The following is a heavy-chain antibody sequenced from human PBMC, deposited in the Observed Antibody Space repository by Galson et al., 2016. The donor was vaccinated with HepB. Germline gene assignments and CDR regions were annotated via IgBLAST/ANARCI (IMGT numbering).Heavy chain of an antibody. Sequence: SLRLSCAGSGFTLNYYWMYWVRQAPGKGLVWVSRISSDGSSTSYADFVKGRFTISRDNAKNTLYLQMNGLRAEDTALYYCAALPMVWGQGSLVTVSS. V-gene: IGHV3-74*01. CDR3: AALPMV. CDR2: ISSDGSST. CDR1: GFTLNYYW. J-gene: IGHJ4*02. D-gene: IGHD2-8*01.